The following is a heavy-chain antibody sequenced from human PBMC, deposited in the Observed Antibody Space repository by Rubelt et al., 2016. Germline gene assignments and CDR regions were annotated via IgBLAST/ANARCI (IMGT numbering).Heavy chain of an antibody. CDR1: GGSISSSSYY. D-gene: IGHD6-19*01. Sequence: QLQLQESGPGLVKPSETLSLTCTVSGGSISSSSYYWGWIRQPPGKGLEWIGSIYYSGSTYYNPSLKSRVTISVGTARNQFSLKLSSVTAADTAVYYCARLSSGWYYFDYWGQGTLVTVSS. CDR2: IYYSGST. CDR3: ARLSSGWYYFDY. J-gene: IGHJ4*02. V-gene: IGHV4-39*01.